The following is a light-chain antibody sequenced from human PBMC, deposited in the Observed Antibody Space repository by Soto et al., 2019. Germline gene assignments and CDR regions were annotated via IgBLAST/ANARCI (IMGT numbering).Light chain of an antibody. CDR2: GSS. CDR3: QQANSYPWT. Sequence: DIQMTQSPSSVSASVGDSVTITCRASQGVSDWVAWYQQKPGEAPKLLIYGSSSLLSGVPSRFSGTRSGTDFTHTISSLQPNDFATYCCQQANSYPWTFGQGTKVEIE. CDR1: QGVSDW. V-gene: IGKV1-12*01. J-gene: IGKJ1*01.